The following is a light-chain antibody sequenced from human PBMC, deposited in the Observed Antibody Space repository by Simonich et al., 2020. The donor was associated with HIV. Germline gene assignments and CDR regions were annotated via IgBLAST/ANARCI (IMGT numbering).Light chain of an antibody. J-gene: IGLJ3*02. V-gene: IGLV4-69*01. CDR2: LNSDGSH. CDR3: QTWGTGIWV. CDR1: SGNSSYA. Sequence: QLVLTQSPSASASLGASVKLTCTLSSGNSSYAIAWHQQQPEKGPRYLMKLNSDGSHSKWDGIPVRFSGSSSGAERYLTISSLQSEDEADYYCQTWGTGIWVFGGGTKLTVL.